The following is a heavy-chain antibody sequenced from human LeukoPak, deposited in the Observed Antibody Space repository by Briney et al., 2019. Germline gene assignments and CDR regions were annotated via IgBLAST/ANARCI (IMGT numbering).Heavy chain of an antibody. J-gene: IGHJ4*02. D-gene: IGHD3-22*01. CDR1: GFTFSSYA. V-gene: IGHV3-30-3*01. CDR3: ASTYDSSGYYPFDY. CDR2: ISYDGSNK. Sequence: PGGSLRLSRAASGFTFSSYAMHWVRQAPGKGLEWVAVISYDGSNKYYADSVKGRFTISRDNSKNTLYLQMNSLRAEDTAVYYCASTYDSSGYYPFDYWGQGTLVTVSS.